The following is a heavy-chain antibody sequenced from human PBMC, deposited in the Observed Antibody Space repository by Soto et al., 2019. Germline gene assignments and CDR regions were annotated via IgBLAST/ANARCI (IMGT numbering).Heavy chain of an antibody. J-gene: IGHJ5*02. CDR2: ISGSGGST. V-gene: IGHV3-23*01. D-gene: IGHD4-17*01. CDR3: AKDRTYGLIPFDP. CDR1: GFTFSIYA. Sequence: LRLSFAASGFTFSIYAMSWVRQAPGKGLEWVSAISGSGGSTYYADSVKGRFTISRDNSKNTLYLQMNSLRAEDTAVYYCAKDRTYGLIPFDPWGQGTLVTVSS.